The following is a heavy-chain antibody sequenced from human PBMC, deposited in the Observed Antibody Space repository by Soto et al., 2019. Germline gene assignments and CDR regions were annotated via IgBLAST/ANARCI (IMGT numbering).Heavy chain of an antibody. V-gene: IGHV4-31*03. CDR3: ARAPRNYDSSGYYAPHFDY. CDR1: GGSISSGGYY. J-gene: IGHJ4*02. CDR2: IYYSGST. D-gene: IGHD3-22*01. Sequence: SETLSLTCTVSGGSISSGGYYWSWIRQHPGKGLEWIGYIYYSGSTYYNPSLKSRVTISVDTSKNQFSLKLSSVTAADTAVYYCARAPRNYDSSGYYAPHFDYWGQGTLVTVSS.